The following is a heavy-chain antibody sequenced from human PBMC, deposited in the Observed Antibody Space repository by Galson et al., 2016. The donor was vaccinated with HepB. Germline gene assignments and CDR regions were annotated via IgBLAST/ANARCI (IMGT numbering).Heavy chain of an antibody. J-gene: IGHJ4*02. CDR1: GDSVSNNIDG. CDR3: VKSVWLGRGFVS. V-gene: IGHV6-1*01. Sequence: CAISGDSVSNNIDGWNWIRQSPSRGLEWLGRTYYRSEWRYDYAPSVQSRISINPDTSKNQFSLHLSSVTPEDTAVYYCVKSVWLGRGFVSWGQGTLVTVSS. D-gene: IGHD6-19*01. CDR2: TYYRSEWRY.